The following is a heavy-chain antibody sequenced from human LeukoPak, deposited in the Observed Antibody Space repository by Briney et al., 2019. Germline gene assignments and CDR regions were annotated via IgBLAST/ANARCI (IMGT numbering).Heavy chain of an antibody. V-gene: IGHV1-2*02. CDR2: INPNSGGT. CDR1: GYTFTGYY. D-gene: IGHD4-11*01. J-gene: IGHJ3*02. Sequence: ASVKVSCKASGYTFTGYYMHWVRQAPGQGLEWMGWINPNSGGTNYAQKFQGRVTMTRDTSISTAYMELSRLRSDDTAVYYCARVHYDYSNPDAFDIWGQGTMVTVSS. CDR3: ARVHYDYSNPDAFDI.